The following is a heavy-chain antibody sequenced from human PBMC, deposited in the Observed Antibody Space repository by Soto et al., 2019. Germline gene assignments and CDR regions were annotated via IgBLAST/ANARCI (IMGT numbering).Heavy chain of an antibody. CDR2: ISYDGSNK. CDR3: ARERFLSSGWYFDL. V-gene: IGHV3-30-3*01. CDR1: GFTFSSYA. Sequence: PGGSLRLSCAASGFTFSSYAMHWVRQAPGKGLEWVAVISYDGSNKYYADSVKGRFTISRDNSKNTLYLQMNSLRAEDTAVYYCARERFLSSGWYFDLWGRGTLVTVSS. J-gene: IGHJ2*01. D-gene: IGHD6-6*01.